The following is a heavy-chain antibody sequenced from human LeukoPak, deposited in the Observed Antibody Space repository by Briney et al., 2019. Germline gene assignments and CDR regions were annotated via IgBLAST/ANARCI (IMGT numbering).Heavy chain of an antibody. V-gene: IGHV3-64*01. CDR2: ISSNGGST. J-gene: IGHJ5*02. CDR1: GFTFSSYA. Sequence: GGSLRLSCAASGFTFSSYAMHWVRQAPGKGLEYVSAISSNGGSTYYANSVKGRFTISRDNSKNTLYLQMGSLRAEGMAVYYCARDDHTAPHHWGQGTLVTVSS. CDR3: ARDDHTAPHH. D-gene: IGHD5-18*01.